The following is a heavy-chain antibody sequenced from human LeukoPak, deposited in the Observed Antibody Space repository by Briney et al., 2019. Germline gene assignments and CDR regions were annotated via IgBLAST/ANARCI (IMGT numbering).Heavy chain of an antibody. CDR3: AKGCFKRTVTVDY. V-gene: IGHV3-23*01. J-gene: IGHJ4*02. CDR1: GFPFSSYA. Sequence: GGALNLSFAASGFPFSSYAMSWVRPAPGKGVGWVSAISGSGGSTYYADSVKGRFTISRDNSKNTLYLQMNSLRAEDTAVYYCAKGCFKRTVTVDYWGQGTLVTVSS. D-gene: IGHD4-17*01. CDR2: ISGSGGST.